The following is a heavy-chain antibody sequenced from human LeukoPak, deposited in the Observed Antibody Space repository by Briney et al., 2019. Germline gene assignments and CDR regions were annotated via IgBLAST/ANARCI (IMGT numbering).Heavy chain of an antibody. V-gene: IGHV4-39*07. J-gene: IGHJ4*02. CDR3: ARSATVTTGYFDY. D-gene: IGHD4-17*01. CDR1: GGSISSSSYY. Sequence: SETLSLTCTVSGGSISSSSYYWGWLRQPPGKGLEWIGSIYYSGSTYYNPSLKSRVTISVDTSKNQFSLKLSSMTAAETAVYYCARSATVTTGYFDYWGQGALVTVSS. CDR2: IYYSGST.